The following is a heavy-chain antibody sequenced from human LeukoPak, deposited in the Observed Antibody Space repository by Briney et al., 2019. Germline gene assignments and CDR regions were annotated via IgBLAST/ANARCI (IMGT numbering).Heavy chain of an antibody. CDR2: MNIDGSEK. CDR3: ARDYLDY. V-gene: IGHV3-7*01. J-gene: IGHJ4*02. CDR1: GFTFSSYW. Sequence: PGGSLRLSCAASGFTFSSYWMGWVRQAPGKRLEWVANMNIDGSEKYYADSVKGRFTISRDNSKNTLYLQMNSLRAEDTAVYYCARDYLDYWGQGTLVTVSS.